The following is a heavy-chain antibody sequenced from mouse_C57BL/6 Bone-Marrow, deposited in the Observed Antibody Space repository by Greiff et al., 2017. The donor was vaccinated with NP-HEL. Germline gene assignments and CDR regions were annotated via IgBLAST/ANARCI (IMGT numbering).Heavy chain of an antibody. Sequence: VQLQQPGAELVMPGASVKLSCKASGYTFTSYWMHWVKQRPGQGLEWIGEIGPPDSDTNYNQKFKGKSTLTVDKSSSTAYMQLSSLTSEDSAVYYCARASTVVATGYFDYWGQGTTLTVSS. CDR2: IGPPDSDT. CDR3: ARASTVVATGYFDY. D-gene: IGHD1-1*01. V-gene: IGHV1-69*01. CDR1: GYTFTSYW. J-gene: IGHJ2*01.